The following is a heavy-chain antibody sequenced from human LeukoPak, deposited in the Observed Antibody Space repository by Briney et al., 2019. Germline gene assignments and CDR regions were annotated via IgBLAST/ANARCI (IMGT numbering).Heavy chain of an antibody. CDR2: ISSKRNST. J-gene: IGHJ4*02. Sequence: GGSLRLSCTASGFTFSIYSMNWVRQAPGKGLEWVSSISSKRNSTHYADSVKGRFTISRDNAKNSLLLQMNGLRVDDTAFYYCARDLSGVTGYTYGRGIDYWGEGTLVTVSS. D-gene: IGHD5-18*01. CDR1: GFTFSIYS. V-gene: IGHV3-21*01. CDR3: ARDLSGVTGYTYGRGIDY.